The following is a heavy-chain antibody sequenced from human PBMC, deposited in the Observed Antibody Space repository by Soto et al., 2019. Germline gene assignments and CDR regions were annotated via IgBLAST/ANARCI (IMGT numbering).Heavy chain of an antibody. CDR1: GGSINSGGYY. J-gene: IGHJ4*02. V-gene: IGHV4-31*03. CDR2: IYYSGST. CDR3: ARAKKIFGMINVFDY. Sequence: SETLSLTCTVSGGSINSGGYYWSWIRQHPGKGLEWIGYIYYSGSTYYNPSLKSRVTISIDTSKNQFSLKLSSVTAADTAVYYCARAKKIFGMINVFDYWGQGTLVTVSS. D-gene: IGHD3-3*01.